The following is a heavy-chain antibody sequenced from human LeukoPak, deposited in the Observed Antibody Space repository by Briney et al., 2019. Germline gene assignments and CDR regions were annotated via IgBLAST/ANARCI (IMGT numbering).Heavy chain of an antibody. J-gene: IGHJ5*02. CDR3: ARDRPHNWFDP. CDR2: TSPSGGHT. CDR1: GYPFPNYY. V-gene: IGHV1-46*01. Sequence: ASVKVSCKTSGYPFPNYYIHWVRQAPGGGLEWVGVTSPSGGHTNYAERFQGRVTLTMDTSTTTVYMELSSLTSEDTALYYCARDRPHNWFDPWGQGTLVTVSP.